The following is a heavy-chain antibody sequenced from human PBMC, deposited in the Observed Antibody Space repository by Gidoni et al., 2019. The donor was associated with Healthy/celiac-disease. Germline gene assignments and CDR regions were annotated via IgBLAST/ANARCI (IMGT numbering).Heavy chain of an antibody. CDR2: IYYSGST. CDR1: GGSISSRSYY. V-gene: IGHV4-39*01. D-gene: IGHD6-19*01. J-gene: IGHJ3*02. Sequence: QLQLQESGPGLVKPSETLSLTCTVSGGSISSRSYYWGWIRQPPGKGLEWIGSIYYSGSTYYNPSLKSRVTISVDTSKNQFSLKLSSVTAADTAVYYCARHGAVAGAGAFDIWGQGTMVTVSS. CDR3: ARHGAVAGAGAFDI.